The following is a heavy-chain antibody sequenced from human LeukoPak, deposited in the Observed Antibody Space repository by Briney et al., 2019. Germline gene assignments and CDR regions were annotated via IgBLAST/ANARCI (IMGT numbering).Heavy chain of an antibody. CDR1: GFTFSSYS. J-gene: IGHJ6*02. V-gene: IGHV3-30-3*01. Sequence: PGGSLRLSCGASGFTFSSYSMHWVRQSPGKGLEWVAVISYDGSNKYYADSVKGRFTISRDNSKNTLYLRMNSLRAEDTAVYYCARDGERYGYSYYSMDVWGQGTTVTVSS. CDR2: ISYDGSNK. D-gene: IGHD3-10*01. CDR3: ARDGERYGYSYYSMDV.